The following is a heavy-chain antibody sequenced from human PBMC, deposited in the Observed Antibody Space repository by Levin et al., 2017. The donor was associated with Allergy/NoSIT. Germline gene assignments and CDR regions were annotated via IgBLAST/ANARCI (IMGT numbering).Heavy chain of an antibody. J-gene: IGHJ6*02. V-gene: IGHV1-69*06. Sequence: SVKVSCKASGGTFSSYAISWVRQAPGQGLEWMGGIIPIFGTANYAQKFQGRVTITADKSTSTAYMELSSLRSEDTAVYYCARESIAARLRRGYYGMDVWGQGTTVTVSS. D-gene: IGHD6-6*01. CDR3: ARESIAARLRRGYYGMDV. CDR1: GGTFSSYA. CDR2: IIPIFGTA.